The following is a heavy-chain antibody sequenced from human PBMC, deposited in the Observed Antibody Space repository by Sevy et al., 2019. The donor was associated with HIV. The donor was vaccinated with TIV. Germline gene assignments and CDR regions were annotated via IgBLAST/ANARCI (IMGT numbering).Heavy chain of an antibody. CDR2: ISAYNGNT. V-gene: IGHV1-18*01. J-gene: IGHJ5*02. D-gene: IGHD3-10*01. Sequence: ASVKVSCKASGYTFTSYGISWVRQAPGQGLEWMGWISAYNGNTNYAQKLQGRVTMTTDTSTSTAYMELRGLRSDDTAVYYCARDPVRGVIIRENNWFDPWGQGTLVTVSS. CDR3: ARDPVRGVIIRENNWFDP. CDR1: GYTFTSYG.